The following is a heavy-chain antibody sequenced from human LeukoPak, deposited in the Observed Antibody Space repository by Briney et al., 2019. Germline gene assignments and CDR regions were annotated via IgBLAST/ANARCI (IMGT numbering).Heavy chain of an antibody. D-gene: IGHD3-9*01. CDR1: GGSISSYY. V-gene: IGHV4-59*01. CDR2: IYYSGST. J-gene: IGHJ6*02. CDR3: AREEVMYYDILTGYYNRYYYGMDV. Sequence: SETLSLTCSVSGGSISSYYWSWIRQPPGKGLEWIGYIYYSGSTNYNPSLKSRVTISVDTSKNQFSLKLSSVTAADTAVYYCAREEVMYYDILTGYYNRYYYGMDVWGQGTTVTVSS.